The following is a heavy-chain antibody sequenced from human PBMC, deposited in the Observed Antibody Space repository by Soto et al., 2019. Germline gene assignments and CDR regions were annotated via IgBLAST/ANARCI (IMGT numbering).Heavy chain of an antibody. J-gene: IGHJ6*02. V-gene: IGHV3-21*01. CDR1: GFTFSSYS. Sequence: GGSLRLSCAASGFTFSSYSMNWVRQAPGKGLEWVSSISSSSSYIYYADSVKGRFTISRDNAKNSLYLQMNSLRAEDTAVYYCARDVVAGYYYYGMDVWGQGTTVTVSS. CDR2: ISSSSSYI. CDR3: ARDVVAGYYYYGMDV. D-gene: IGHD2-21*01.